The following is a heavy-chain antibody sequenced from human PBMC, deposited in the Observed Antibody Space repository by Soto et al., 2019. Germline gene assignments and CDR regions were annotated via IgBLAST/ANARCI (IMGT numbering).Heavy chain of an antibody. D-gene: IGHD6-6*01. V-gene: IGHV1-69*06. CDR3: ARDEAAYSSSPLDAFDI. J-gene: IGHJ3*02. Sequence: SVKVSCKASGGTFSSYAISWVRQAPGQGLEWMGGIIPIFGTANYAQKFQGRVTITADKSTSTAYMELSSLRSEDTAVYYCARDEAAYSSSPLDAFDIWGQETMVTVSS. CDR2: IIPIFGTA. CDR1: GGTFSSYA.